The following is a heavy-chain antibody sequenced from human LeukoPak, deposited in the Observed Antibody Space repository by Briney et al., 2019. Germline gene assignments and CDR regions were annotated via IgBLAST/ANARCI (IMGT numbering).Heavy chain of an antibody. CDR3: ARVDIVVVTAILGDAFDI. J-gene: IGHJ3*02. D-gene: IGHD2-21*02. CDR1: GYTFTSYG. Sequence: ASVKVSCKASGYTFTSYGISWVRQAPGQGLEWMGWISAYNGNTNYAQKLQGRVTMTTDTSTSTAYMELRSLRSDDTAVYYCARVDIVVVTAILGDAFDIWGQGTMVTVSS. V-gene: IGHV1-18*01. CDR2: ISAYNGNT.